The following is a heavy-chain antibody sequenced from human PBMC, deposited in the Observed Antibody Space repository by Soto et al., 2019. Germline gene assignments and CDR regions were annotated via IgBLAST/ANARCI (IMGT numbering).Heavy chain of an antibody. CDR3: ARGGFYDFWSGSENWFDP. D-gene: IGHD3-3*01. J-gene: IGHJ5*02. V-gene: IGHV1-8*01. CDR2: MNPNSGNT. CDR1: GYTFTSYD. Sequence: GASVKVSCKASGYTFTSYDINWVRQATGQGLEWMGWMNPNSGNTGYAQKFQGRVTMTRNTSISTAYMELSSLRSEDTAVYYCARGGFYDFWSGSENWFDPWGQGTLVTV.